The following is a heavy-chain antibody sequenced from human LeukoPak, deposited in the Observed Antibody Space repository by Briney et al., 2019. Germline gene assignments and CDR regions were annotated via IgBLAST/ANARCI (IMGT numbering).Heavy chain of an antibody. Sequence: GGSLRLSCVVSGLAFSTNSMSWVRQAPGKGLEWVANIKGDGSKQYYVGSVKGRFTISRDNSKNTLYLQMNSLRAEDTAVYYCARGRGGYSYGYYYYGMDVWGQGTTVTVSS. J-gene: IGHJ6*02. CDR1: GLAFSTNS. CDR2: IKGDGSKQ. V-gene: IGHV3-7*01. CDR3: ARGRGGYSYGYYYYGMDV. D-gene: IGHD5-18*01.